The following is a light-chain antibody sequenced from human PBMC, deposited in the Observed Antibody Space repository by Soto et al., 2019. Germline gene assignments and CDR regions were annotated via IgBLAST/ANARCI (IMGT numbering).Light chain of an antibody. CDR2: IAS. CDR3: QQYNNWPQT. J-gene: IGKJ1*01. V-gene: IGKV3-15*01. CDR1: QSVSSY. Sequence: EILLTQSPATLSLSPGERATLSCGASQSVSSYLAWYQQKPGQAPRLLIYIASTRAAGIPARLSGSGYGTEFTITISSMKSEDFAEYHCQQYNNWPQTFGQGTKVDIK.